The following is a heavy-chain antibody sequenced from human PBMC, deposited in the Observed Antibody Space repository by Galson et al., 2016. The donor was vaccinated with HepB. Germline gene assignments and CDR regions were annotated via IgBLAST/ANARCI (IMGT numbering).Heavy chain of an antibody. CDR2: IRSKANSYAT. D-gene: IGHD2-15*01. J-gene: IGHJ3*02. V-gene: IGHV3-73*01. Sequence: SLRLSCAASGFTFSDSAMHWVRQASGKGLEWVGRIRSKANSYATAYGASVKGRFTISRDDSENTAYLQMNSLKAEDTAVYYCTTGEATVGAAYMRDAFDIWGPGTTVTVSS. CDR1: GFTFSDSA. CDR3: TTGEATVGAAYMRDAFDI.